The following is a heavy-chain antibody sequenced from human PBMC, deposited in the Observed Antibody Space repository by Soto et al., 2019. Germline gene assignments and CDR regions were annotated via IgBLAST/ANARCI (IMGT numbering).Heavy chain of an antibody. Sequence: SETLSLTCALSGYSIISGYYWGWLRQPPGKGLERIGSIYYSGSTNYNPSLKSRVTISVDTSKNQFSLKLSSVTAADTAVYYCARAAAAAPALGYYYGMDVWGQGTTVTVSS. V-gene: IGHV4-38-2*01. CDR1: GYSIISGYY. CDR3: ARAAAAAPALGYYYGMDV. D-gene: IGHD6-13*01. J-gene: IGHJ6*02. CDR2: IYYSGST.